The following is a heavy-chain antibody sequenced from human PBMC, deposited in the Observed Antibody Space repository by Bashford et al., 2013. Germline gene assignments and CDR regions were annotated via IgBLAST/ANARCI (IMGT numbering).Heavy chain of an antibody. CDR3: ARDLPQWLYALTYYYYMDV. D-gene: IGHD2-15*01. CDR1: GFTFSNHA. Sequence: GSLRLSCAASGFTFSNHAMSWVRQAPGKGLEWVSSTDYSGGRTYYADSVKGRFTISRDNAKNSLFLQMNSLRAEDTAVYYCARDLPQWLYALTYYYYMDVWGKGTTVTVSS. V-gene: IGHV3-23*01. CDR2: TDYSGGRT. J-gene: IGHJ6*03.